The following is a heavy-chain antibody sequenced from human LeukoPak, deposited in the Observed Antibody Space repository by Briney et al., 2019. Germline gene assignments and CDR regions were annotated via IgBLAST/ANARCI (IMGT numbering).Heavy chain of an antibody. D-gene: IGHD2-8*01. CDR1: GGSISSSNYY. V-gene: IGHV4-39*02. CDR2: IYYSGSS. Sequence: SETLSLTCTVSGGSISSSNYYWGWIRQPPGKGLERIGSIYYSGSSYYNPSLKSRVTISVDTSKNQFSLKLTSVTAADTAVYYCAREPLTLGYCTNGVCYRGWFDPWGQGTLVTVSS. CDR3: AREPLTLGYCTNGVCYRGWFDP. J-gene: IGHJ5*02.